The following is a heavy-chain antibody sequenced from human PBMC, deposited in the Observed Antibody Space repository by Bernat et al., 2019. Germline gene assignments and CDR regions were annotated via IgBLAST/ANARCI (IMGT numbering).Heavy chain of an antibody. Sequence: EVQLVESGGGLVKPGGSLRLSCAASGFTFSNAWMSWVRQAPGKGLQWVSVIYSVGSTYYADSVKGRFTISRDNSKNTLYLQMNSLRAEDTAVYYCARVPQQLGYCFDYWGQGTLVTVSS. J-gene: IGHJ4*02. V-gene: IGHV3-66*01. D-gene: IGHD6-6*01. CDR3: ARVPQQLGYCFDY. CDR1: GFTFSNAW. CDR2: IYSVGST.